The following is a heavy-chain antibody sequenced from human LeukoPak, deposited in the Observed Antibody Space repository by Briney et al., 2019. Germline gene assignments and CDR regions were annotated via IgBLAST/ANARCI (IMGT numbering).Heavy chain of an antibody. V-gene: IGHV4-34*01. CDR1: GGSFSGYY. CDR3: ARGGIVVVPAAIPHNWFDP. D-gene: IGHD2-2*01. Sequence: PSETLSLTCAVYGGSFSGYYWSWIRQPPGKGLEWIGEINHSGSTNYNPSLKSRVTISVDTSKSQFSLKLSSVTAADTAVYYCARGGIVVVPAAIPHNWFDPWGQGTLVTVSS. CDR2: INHSGST. J-gene: IGHJ5*02.